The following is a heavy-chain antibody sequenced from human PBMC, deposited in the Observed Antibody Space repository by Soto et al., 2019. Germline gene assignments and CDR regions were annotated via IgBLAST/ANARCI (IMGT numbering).Heavy chain of an antibody. CDR1: GYTFTGYY. CDR3: ARDYYGSGSWVDY. CDR2: INPNSGGT. Sequence: QVQLVQSGAEVKKPGASVKVSCKASGYTFTGYYMHWVRQAPGQGLEWMGWINPNSGGTNYAQTFQGRVTMTRDTSISTAYMELSRLRSDDTAVYYCARDYYGSGSWVDYWGQGTLVTVSS. J-gene: IGHJ4*02. V-gene: IGHV1-2*02. D-gene: IGHD3-10*01.